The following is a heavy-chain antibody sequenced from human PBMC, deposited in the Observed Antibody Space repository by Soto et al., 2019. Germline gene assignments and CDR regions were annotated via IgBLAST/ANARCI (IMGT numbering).Heavy chain of an antibody. CDR2: VGTAGDT. Sequence: HPGGYLRLSCAASGFTFSRYDMHWVRQATGKDLEWVSAVGTAGDTSYPGSVNRRLTISRENGKISLYLQMNSRRAGNTAVYYCARLGYDSSGYAVMDVWGQVTTVTVSS. D-gene: IGHD3-22*01. V-gene: IGHV3-13*01. J-gene: IGHJ6*02. CDR3: ARLGYDSSGYAVMDV. CDR1: GFTFSRYD.